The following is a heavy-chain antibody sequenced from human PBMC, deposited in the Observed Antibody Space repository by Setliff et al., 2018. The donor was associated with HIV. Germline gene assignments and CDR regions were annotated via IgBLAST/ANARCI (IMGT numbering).Heavy chain of an antibody. J-gene: IGHJ4*02. CDR2: IYWNDEK. D-gene: IGHD3-3*01. CDR3: AHGKSITVFGVVDYLDY. Sequence: SGPTLVNPTQTLTLTCTFSGFSLSISGVGVGWIRQPPGKALEWLALIYWNDEKRYSPSLKSRLTITKDTSKNQVVLTMTNMDPVDTATDYCAHGKSITVFGVVDYLDYWGQGALVTVPS. CDR1: GFSLSISGVG. V-gene: IGHV2-5*01.